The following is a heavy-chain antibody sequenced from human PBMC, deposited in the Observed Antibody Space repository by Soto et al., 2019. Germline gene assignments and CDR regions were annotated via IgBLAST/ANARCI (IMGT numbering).Heavy chain of an antibody. J-gene: IGHJ4*02. V-gene: IGHV1-2*02. CDR3: ARGAGTILAHLH. CDR1: GYHFTGYF. D-gene: IGHD3-3*01. Sequence: ASVKVSCKASGYHFTGYFIHWVRQAPRQGLEWVGYINPNIGASQYAPRFQGRVTMTSHTSIRTAYMDLSNLRSDDTAVYYCARGAGTILAHLHWGTGTLLTASS. CDR2: INPNIGAS.